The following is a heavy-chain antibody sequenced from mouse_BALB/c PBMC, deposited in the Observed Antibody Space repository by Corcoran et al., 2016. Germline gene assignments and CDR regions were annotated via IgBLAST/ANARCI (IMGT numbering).Heavy chain of an antibody. Sequence: EIQLQQTGPELVKPGASVKISCKASGYSFTDYIMLWVKQSHGKSLEWIGNINPYYGSTSYNLKFKGKATLTVDKSSSTDYMQLNSLTSEDSADYYCAMHGSSSYWYLDVWCAGTTVTVSS. CDR3: AMHGSSSYWYLDV. CDR1: GYSFTDYI. J-gene: IGHJ1*01. CDR2: INPYYGST. D-gene: IGHD1-1*01. V-gene: IGHV1-39*01.